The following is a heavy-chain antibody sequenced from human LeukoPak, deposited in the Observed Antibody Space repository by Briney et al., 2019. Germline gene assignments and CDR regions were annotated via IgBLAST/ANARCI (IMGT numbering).Heavy chain of an antibody. CDR3: SRSSSFDY. V-gene: IGHV4-34*01. Sequence: SETLSLTCAVYGVSFSGYYWSWIRQPPGKGLEWIGEINHSGSTNYNPSLKSRVTISVDTSKNQFSLKLSSVTAADTAVYYCSRSSSFDYWGQGTLATVSS. J-gene: IGHJ4*02. CDR1: GVSFSGYY. CDR2: INHSGST.